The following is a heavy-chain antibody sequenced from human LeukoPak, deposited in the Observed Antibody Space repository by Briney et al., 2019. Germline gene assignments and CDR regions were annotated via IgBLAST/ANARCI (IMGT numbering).Heavy chain of an antibody. CDR2: ISSSSYI. Sequence: GGSLRLSCAASGFTFSSYSMNWVRQAPGEGLEWVSSISSSSYIYYADSVKGRFTISRDNAKNSLYLQMNSLRAEDTAVYYCARMGQQLVYYGMDVWGQGTTVTVSS. J-gene: IGHJ6*02. CDR1: GFTFSSYS. V-gene: IGHV3-21*01. CDR3: ARMGQQLVYYGMDV. D-gene: IGHD6-13*01.